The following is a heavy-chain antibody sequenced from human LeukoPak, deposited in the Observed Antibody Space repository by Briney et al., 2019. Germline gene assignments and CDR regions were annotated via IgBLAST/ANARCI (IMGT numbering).Heavy chain of an antibody. J-gene: IGHJ4*02. CDR2: INPNSGAT. CDR3: GGSGNYYNAIEF. Sequence: ASVKVSCKTSGYTFTGQYLHWVRQAPGQGLEWMGWINPNSGATNYAQNFQGRVTMTRDTSISTAYMELTRLRSDDTAVYYCGGSGNYYNAIEFWGQGTLVTVSS. CDR1: GYTFTGQY. V-gene: IGHV1-2*02. D-gene: IGHD3-10*01.